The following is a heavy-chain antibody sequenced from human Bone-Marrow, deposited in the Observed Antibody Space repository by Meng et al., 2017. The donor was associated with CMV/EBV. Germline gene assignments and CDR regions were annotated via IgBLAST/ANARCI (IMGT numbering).Heavy chain of an antibody. CDR2: IIPILGIA. CDR1: GGTFSSYA. J-gene: IGHJ5*02. D-gene: IGHD3-16*01. Sequence: CKASGGTFSSYAISWVRQAPGQGLEWMGGIIPILGIANYAQKFQGRVTITADKSTSTAYMELSSLRSEDTAVYYCARGLYLNWFDPWGQGTLVTVSS. V-gene: IGHV1-69*10. CDR3: ARGLYLNWFDP.